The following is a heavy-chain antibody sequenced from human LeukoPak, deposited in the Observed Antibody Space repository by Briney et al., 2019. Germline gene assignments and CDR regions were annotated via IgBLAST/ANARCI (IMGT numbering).Heavy chain of an antibody. V-gene: IGHV3-21*01. D-gene: IGHD4-11*01. CDR1: GFTFSSYA. CDR3: ARSYSTHLFGMDV. J-gene: IGHJ6*02. CDR2: ISSSSRSM. Sequence: GGSLRLSCSASGFTFSSYATHWVRQAPGKGLEWVSSISSSSRSMYNADSVKGRFTISRDNAKNTLYLQMNSLRAEYTAVYYCARSYSTHLFGMDVWGQGTTVTVSS.